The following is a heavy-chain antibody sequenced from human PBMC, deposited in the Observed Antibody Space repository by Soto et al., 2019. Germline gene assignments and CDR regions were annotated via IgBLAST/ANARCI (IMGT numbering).Heavy chain of an antibody. CDR3: ARGGSGVDTGYFDY. J-gene: IGHJ4*02. V-gene: IGHV4-61*01. CDR2: IYYSGST. CDR1: GGSVSSGSYY. Sequence: SETLSLTCTVSGGSVSSGSYYWSWIRQPPGKGLEWIGYIYYSGSTNYNPSLKSRVTISVDTSKNQFSLKLSSVTAADTAVYYCARGGSGVDTGYFDYWGQGTLVTVSS. D-gene: IGHD3-10*01.